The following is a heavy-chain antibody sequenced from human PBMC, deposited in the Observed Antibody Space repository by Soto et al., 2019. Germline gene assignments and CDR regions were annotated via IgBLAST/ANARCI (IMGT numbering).Heavy chain of an antibody. Sequence: XSVKVSCKASGYTFSDYYIHWVRQAPGQGLEWMGWINPNHGGTNYAQRFQGWVTMTRDTSITTAYMELTSLKSDDTAMYYCARDLVPMGTTRYQFDCWGQGNLVTVSS. V-gene: IGHV1-2*04. D-gene: IGHD3-10*01. J-gene: IGHJ4*02. CDR1: GYTFSDYY. CDR3: ARDLVPMGTTRYQFDC. CDR2: INPNHGGT.